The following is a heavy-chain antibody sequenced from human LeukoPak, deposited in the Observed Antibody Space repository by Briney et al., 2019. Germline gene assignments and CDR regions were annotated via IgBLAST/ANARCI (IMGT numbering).Heavy chain of an antibody. Sequence: GGSLRLSCAASGFTFSDYYMTWIRQAPGKGLEWISYLSSSGSTIYYADSVKGRFTISRDNAKNSLYLQMNSLRAEDTALYYCARVVGYCSGGSCYYFDYWGQGTLVTVSS. CDR1: GFTFSDYY. CDR2: LSSSGSTI. V-gene: IGHV3-11*01. J-gene: IGHJ4*02. D-gene: IGHD2-15*01. CDR3: ARVVGYCSGGSCYYFDY.